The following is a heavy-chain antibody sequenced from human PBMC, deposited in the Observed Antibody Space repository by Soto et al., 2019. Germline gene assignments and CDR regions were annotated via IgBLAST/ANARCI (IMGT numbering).Heavy chain of an antibody. Sequence: GESLKISCKCSGYSFTSYWIGWVRQMPGKGLEWMGIIYPGDSDTRYSPSFQGQVTISADKSISTAYLQWSSLKASDTAMYYCASRTRQWLGIDAFDIWGQGTMVTVSS. CDR2: IYPGDSDT. V-gene: IGHV5-51*01. J-gene: IGHJ3*02. CDR3: ASRTRQWLGIDAFDI. D-gene: IGHD6-19*01. CDR1: GYSFTSYW.